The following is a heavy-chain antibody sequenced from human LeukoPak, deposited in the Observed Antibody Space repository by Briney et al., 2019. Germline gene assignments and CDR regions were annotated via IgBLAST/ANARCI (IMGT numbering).Heavy chain of an antibody. V-gene: IGHV4-39*02. Sequence: SETLSLTCTVSGGSISSSSYYWGWIRQPPGKGLEWIGSIYYSGSTYYNPSLKSRVTISVDTSKNQFSLKLSSVTAADTAVYFCARDYFSGGTSYFHAAHWGQGTLVTVSS. CDR1: GGSISSSSYY. CDR3: ARDYFSGGTSYFHAAH. CDR2: IYYSGST. J-gene: IGHJ1*01. D-gene: IGHD2-15*01.